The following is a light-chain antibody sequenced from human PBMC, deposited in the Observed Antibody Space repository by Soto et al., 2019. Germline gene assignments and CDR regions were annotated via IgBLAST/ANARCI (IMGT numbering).Light chain of an antibody. J-gene: IGLJ1*01. CDR2: DTS. V-gene: IGLV7-46*01. CDR1: TGAVTSGHF. CDR3: LLFYSGAYV. Sequence: QAVVTQEPSLTVSPGGTVTLTCGSSTGAVTSGHFPYWFQQKPGQAPRTLISDTSDKHSWTPARFSGSLLGGKAALTLSGAQSEEEADYYCLLFYSGAYVFGTGTKVTVL.